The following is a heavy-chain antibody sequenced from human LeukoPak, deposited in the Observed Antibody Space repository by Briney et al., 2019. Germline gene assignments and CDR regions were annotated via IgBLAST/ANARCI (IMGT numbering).Heavy chain of an antibody. Sequence: PGGSLRLSCAASGFTFSSYEMNWVRQAPGKGLEWVSYISSSGSTIYYADSVKGRFTFSRDNAKNSLYLQMNSLRAEDTAVYYCARARIAAAGGWFDPWGQGTLVTVSS. CDR3: ARARIAAAGGWFDP. J-gene: IGHJ5*02. CDR2: ISSSGSTI. CDR1: GFTFSSYE. V-gene: IGHV3-48*03. D-gene: IGHD6-13*01.